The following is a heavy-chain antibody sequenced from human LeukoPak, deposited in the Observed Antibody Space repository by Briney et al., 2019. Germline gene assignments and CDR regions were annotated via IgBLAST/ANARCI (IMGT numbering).Heavy chain of an antibody. J-gene: IGHJ4*02. CDR1: GFSFSSYG. Sequence: PGGSLRLSCAASGFSFSSYGMHWVRQAPGKGLEWVAVISYDGSNKYYADSVKGRFTISRDNSKNTLYLQMNGLRAEDTAVYYCAKDVPTAYFDYWGQGTLVTVSS. D-gene: IGHD2-2*01. CDR3: AKDVPTAYFDY. V-gene: IGHV3-30*18. CDR2: ISYDGSNK.